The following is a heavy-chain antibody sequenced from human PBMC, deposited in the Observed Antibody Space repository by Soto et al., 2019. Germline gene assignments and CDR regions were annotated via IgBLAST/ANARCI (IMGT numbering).Heavy chain of an antibody. CDR3: ARLGGGWDPSIIRAFDI. Sequence: SETLSLTCTVSGGSISSSIYYWGWIRHPPGKGLEWIGSIYYSGSTYYNPSLKSRVTISVDTSKNQFSLKLSSVTAADTAVYYCARLGGGWDPSIIRAFDIWGQGTMVTVSS. CDR1: GGSISSSIYY. J-gene: IGHJ3*02. D-gene: IGHD1-26*01. V-gene: IGHV4-39*01. CDR2: IYYSGST.